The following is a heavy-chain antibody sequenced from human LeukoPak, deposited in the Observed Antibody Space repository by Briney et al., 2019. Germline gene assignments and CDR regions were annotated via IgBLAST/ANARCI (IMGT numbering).Heavy chain of an antibody. D-gene: IGHD5-12*01. CDR2: INPNSGGT. CDR3: AREVGYGKPNWFDP. V-gene: IGHV1-2*02. J-gene: IGHJ5*02. Sequence: GASVKVSCKASGYTFTGYYMHWVRQAPGQRLEWMGWINPNSGGTNYAQKFQGRVTMTRDTSISTAYMELSRLRSDDTAVYYCAREVGYGKPNWFDPWGQGTLVTVSS. CDR1: GYTFTGYY.